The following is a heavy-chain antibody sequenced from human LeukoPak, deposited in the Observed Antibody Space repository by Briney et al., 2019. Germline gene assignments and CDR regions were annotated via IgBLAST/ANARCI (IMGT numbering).Heavy chain of an antibody. CDR1: GFTVSSNY. Sequence: PGGSLRLSCAASGFTVSSNYMSWVRQAPGKGLEWVSVIYSGGSTYYADSVKGRFTISRDNSKNTLYLQMNSLRAGDTAVYYCARGIVGATTNADYWGQGTLVTVSS. D-gene: IGHD1-26*01. J-gene: IGHJ4*02. CDR3: ARGIVGATTNADY. CDR2: IYSGGST. V-gene: IGHV3-66*01.